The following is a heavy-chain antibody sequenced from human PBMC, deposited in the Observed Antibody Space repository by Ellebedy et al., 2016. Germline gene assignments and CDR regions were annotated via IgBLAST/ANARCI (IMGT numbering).Heavy chain of an antibody. CDR3: ASLYGGYSDY. CDR2: ISSSSSYI. Sequence: GGSLRLXXAASGFTFRSYSMNWVRQAPGKGLEWVSSISSSSSYIYYADSVKGRFTISRDNAKNSLYLQMNSLRAEDTAVYYCASLYGGYSDYWGQGTLVTVSS. V-gene: IGHV3-21*01. CDR1: GFTFRSYS. J-gene: IGHJ4*02. D-gene: IGHD5-12*01.